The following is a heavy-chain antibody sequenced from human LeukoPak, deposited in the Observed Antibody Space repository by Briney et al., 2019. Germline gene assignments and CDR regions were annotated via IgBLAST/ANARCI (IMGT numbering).Heavy chain of an antibody. J-gene: IGHJ6*02. CDR2: IKQDGSEK. CDR1: GFTFSSYW. CDR3: ARLDSSGYYTLDV. Sequence: GGSLRLSCAASGFTFSSYWMSWVRQAPGKGLEWVANIKQDGSEKYYVDSVKGRFTISRDNAKNSLYLQMNSLRAEDTAVYYCARLDSSGYYTLDVWGQGTTVTVSS. V-gene: IGHV3-7*01. D-gene: IGHD3-22*01.